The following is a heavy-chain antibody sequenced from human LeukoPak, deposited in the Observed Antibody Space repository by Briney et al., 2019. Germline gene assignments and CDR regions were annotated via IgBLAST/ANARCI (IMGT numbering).Heavy chain of an antibody. CDR2: FDPEDGET. Sequence: ASVKVSCKVSGYTLTELSMHWVRQAPGKGHEWIGGFDPEDGETTYAQKFQGRVTMTEDTSTDTAYMELSSLRSEDTAVYYCAIAAAGTDGMDVWGQGTTVTVSS. J-gene: IGHJ6*02. V-gene: IGHV1-24*01. CDR3: AIAAAGTDGMDV. CDR1: GYTLTELS. D-gene: IGHD6-13*01.